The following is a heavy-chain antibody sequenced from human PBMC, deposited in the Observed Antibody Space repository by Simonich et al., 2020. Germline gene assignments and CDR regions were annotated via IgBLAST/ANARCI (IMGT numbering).Heavy chain of an antibody. CDR3: ARELSKNGEAAAGYYFDY. CDR1: GFTFSSYA. Sequence: QVQLVESGGGVVQPGRSLRLSCAASGFTFSSYAMHWVRQAPGNGVECGDVISYDERNKYYADTVKGRVTISREKSKNTLYLQMNSLRAEDTAVYYCARELSKNGEAAAGYYFDYWGQGTLVTVSS. V-gene: IGHV3-30*07. D-gene: IGHD6-13*01. CDR2: ISYDERNK. J-gene: IGHJ4*02.